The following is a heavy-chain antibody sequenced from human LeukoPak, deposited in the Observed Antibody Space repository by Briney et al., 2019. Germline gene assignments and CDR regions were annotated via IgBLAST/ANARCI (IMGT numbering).Heavy chain of an antibody. D-gene: IGHD5-18*01. CDR2: ISSSGSTI. V-gene: IGHV3-11*04. CDR1: GFTFSDYY. CDR3: VRTEVKYSYGWSLGDY. J-gene: IGHJ4*02. Sequence: GGSLRLSCAASGFTFSDYYMSWIRQAPGKGLEWVSYISSSGSTIYYADSVKGRFTISRDNAKNSLYLQMNSLRAEDTAVYYCVRTEVKYSYGWSLGDYWGQGTLVTVSS.